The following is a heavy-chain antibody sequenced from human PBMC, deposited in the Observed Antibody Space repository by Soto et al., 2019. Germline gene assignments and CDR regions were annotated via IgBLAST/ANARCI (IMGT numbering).Heavy chain of an antibody. J-gene: IGHJ3*02. CDR3: ARDLGAFDI. Sequence: QGQLQQSGPGLVKPSQTLSLTCAISGDSVSSNSAAWTWIRQSPSRGLEWLGRTYYRSKWYNDYAVAVKSRITINPDTSRNHFSLHLSSVTPEDTAVYYCARDLGAFDIWGQGTTVTVSS. V-gene: IGHV6-1*01. D-gene: IGHD7-27*01. CDR1: GDSVSSNSAA. CDR2: TYYRSKWYN.